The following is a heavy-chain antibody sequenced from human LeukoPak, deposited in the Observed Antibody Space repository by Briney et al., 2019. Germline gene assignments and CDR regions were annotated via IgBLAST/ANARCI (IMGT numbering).Heavy chain of an antibody. CDR3: ARDFKGCTSCL. D-gene: IGHD2-2*01. Sequence: GGSLRLSCAVSGITLSNYGMSWVRQAPGKGLEWVSSISSSSSYIYYADSVKGRFTISRDNAKNSLYLQMNSLRAEDTAVYYCARDFKGCTSCLWGQGTLVTVSS. V-gene: IGHV3-21*01. CDR1: GITLSNYG. J-gene: IGHJ4*02. CDR2: ISSSSSYI.